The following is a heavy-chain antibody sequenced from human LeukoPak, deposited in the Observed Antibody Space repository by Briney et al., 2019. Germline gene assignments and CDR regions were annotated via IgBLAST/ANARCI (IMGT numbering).Heavy chain of an antibody. J-gene: IGHJ5*02. D-gene: IGHD3-10*01. V-gene: IGHV3-30*02. CDR2: IRYDGSNK. Sequence: GGSLRLSCAASGFTFSSYWMHWVRQAPGKGLEWVAFIRYDGSNKYYADSVKGRFTISRDNSKNTLYLQMNSLRAEDTAVYYCAKPSGYGSGSYFLDPWGQGTLVTVSS. CDR3: AKPSGYGSGSYFLDP. CDR1: GFTFSSYW.